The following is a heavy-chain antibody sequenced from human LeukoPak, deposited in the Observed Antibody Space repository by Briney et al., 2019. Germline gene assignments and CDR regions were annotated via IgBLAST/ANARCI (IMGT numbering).Heavy chain of an antibody. CDR3: TTGVGYGKSAPYFDT. J-gene: IGHJ3*02. D-gene: IGHD4-17*01. CDR1: GYSFTDFD. V-gene: IGHV1-8*01. Sequence: VASVRVSCKSSGYSFTDFDINWVRQAPGQGLEWMGWMNPNTGETGYAQKFQGRVTMTRSTSISTAYMDLSSLRSEDTALYFCTTGVGYGKSAPYFDTWGQGTMVTVSS. CDR2: MNPNTGET.